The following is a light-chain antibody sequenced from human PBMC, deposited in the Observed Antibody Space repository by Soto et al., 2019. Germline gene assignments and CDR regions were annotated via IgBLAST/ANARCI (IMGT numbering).Light chain of an antibody. CDR3: QQRSEWPRT. Sequence: EIVSTQSPATLSLSPGERRTLSCRASQSISNSLAWYQQKHGQAPRLLIYEAYSRATGFPARFSGSGSGTDFTRTNGSLEPEDFAVYYCQQRSEWPRTFGQGPEVEIK. V-gene: IGKV3-11*01. CDR2: EAY. CDR1: QSISNS. J-gene: IGKJ1*01.